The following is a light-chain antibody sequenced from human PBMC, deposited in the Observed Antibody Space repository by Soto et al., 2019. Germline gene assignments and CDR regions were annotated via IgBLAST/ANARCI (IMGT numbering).Light chain of an antibody. CDR1: QSVSDNY. CDR3: QQYGSSLYT. J-gene: IGKJ2*01. CDR2: GAS. V-gene: IGKV3-20*01. Sequence: EIVLTQSPGTLSLSPGERATLSCRASQSVSDNYLAWYQQKPGQAPRLLIYGASSRAAGIPDRFSGSGSGTGFTLTIRRLEPEDSAVYYCQQYGSSLYTFGQGTKLEIK.